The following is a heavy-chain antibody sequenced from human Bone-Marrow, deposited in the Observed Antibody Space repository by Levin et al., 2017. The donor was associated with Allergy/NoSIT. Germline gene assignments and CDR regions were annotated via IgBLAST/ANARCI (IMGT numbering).Heavy chain of an antibody. D-gene: IGHD3-10*01. J-gene: IGHJ2*01. CDR3: AMLPTVRGVIDPGSSSYFDL. CDR2: IKEDGSDK. CDR1: GFTFSTYW. Sequence: PGGSLRLSCAASGFTFSTYWMSWVRQAPGKGLEWVASIKEDGSDKYYVDSVKGRFTISRYNAKNSLYLQMNSLRDEDTAVYRCAMLPTVRGVIDPGSSSYFDLWGRGTLATVSS. V-gene: IGHV3-7*02.